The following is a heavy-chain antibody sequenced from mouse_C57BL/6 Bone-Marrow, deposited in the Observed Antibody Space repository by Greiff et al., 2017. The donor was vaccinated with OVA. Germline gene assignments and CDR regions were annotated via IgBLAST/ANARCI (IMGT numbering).Heavy chain of an antibody. Sequence: VQLQQPGTELVKPGASVKLSCKASGYTFTSYCMHWVKQRPGQGLEWIGNINPSNGGTNYNEKFKSKATLTVDKSSSTYYMRLSSLTSEGSTVYYCARGGCYYYGSSPPWCAYWGQGTLVTVSA. CDR3: ARGGCYYYGSSPPWCAY. V-gene: IGHV1-53*01. CDR2: INPSNGGT. D-gene: IGHD1-1*01. CDR1: GYTFTSYC. J-gene: IGHJ3*01.